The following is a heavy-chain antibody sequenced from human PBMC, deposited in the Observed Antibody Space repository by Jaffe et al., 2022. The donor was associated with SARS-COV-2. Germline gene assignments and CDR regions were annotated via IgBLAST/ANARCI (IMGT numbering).Heavy chain of an antibody. Sequence: QVQLVESGGGVVQPGRSLRLSCAASGFTFSSYGMHWVRQAPGKGLEWVAVIWYDGSNKYYADSVKGRFTISRDNSKNTLYLQMNSLRAEDTAVYYCARDRGVAVAGTDYWGQGTLVTVSS. CDR1: GFTFSSYG. CDR3: ARDRGVAVAGTDY. D-gene: IGHD6-19*01. J-gene: IGHJ4*02. CDR2: IWYDGSNK. V-gene: IGHV3-33*01.